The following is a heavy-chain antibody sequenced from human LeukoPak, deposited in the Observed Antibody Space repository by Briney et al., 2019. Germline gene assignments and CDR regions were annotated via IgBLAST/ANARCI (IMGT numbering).Heavy chain of an antibody. CDR3: ARGSTSLANWFDP. D-gene: IGHD2-2*01. J-gene: IGHJ5*02. CDR1: GYSFTSYW. Sequence: GESLKISCKGSGYSFTSYWIGWVRQMPGKGLEWMGIIYPGDPDTRYSPSFQGQVTISADKSISTAYLQWSSLKASDTAMYYCARGSTSLANWFDPWGQGTLVTVSS. V-gene: IGHV5-51*01. CDR2: IYPGDPDT.